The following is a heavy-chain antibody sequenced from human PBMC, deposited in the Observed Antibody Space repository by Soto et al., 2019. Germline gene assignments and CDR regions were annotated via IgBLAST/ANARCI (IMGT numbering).Heavy chain of an antibody. CDR1: GFTFRNYA. J-gene: IGHJ4*02. V-gene: IGHV3-23*01. D-gene: IGHD2-15*01. Sequence: GGSLRLSCAASGFTFRNYAMSWVRQAPGKGLQWVSVISGSGGSTYYADSVKGRFTISRDNSENTLYLQMNSLRADDTAVYYCAKGLGHCSGGDCSSNYFDYWGQGTLVTVSS. CDR3: AKGLGHCSGGDCSSNYFDY. CDR2: ISGSGGST.